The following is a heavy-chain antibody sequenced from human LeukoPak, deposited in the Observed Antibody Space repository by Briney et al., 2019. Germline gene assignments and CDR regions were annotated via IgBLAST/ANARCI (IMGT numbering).Heavy chain of an antibody. CDR2: INHSGST. CDR3: ARGPLDIVVVPAAIRRRNYYYGMDV. CDR1: GGSISSSSYY. Sequence: SETLSLTCTVSGGSISSSSYYWGWIRQPPGKGLEWIGEINHSGSTNYNPSLKSRVTISVDTSKNQFSLKLSSVTAADTAVYYCARGPLDIVVVPAAIRRRNYYYGMDVWGQGTTVTVSS. D-gene: IGHD2-2*02. V-gene: IGHV4-39*07. J-gene: IGHJ6*02.